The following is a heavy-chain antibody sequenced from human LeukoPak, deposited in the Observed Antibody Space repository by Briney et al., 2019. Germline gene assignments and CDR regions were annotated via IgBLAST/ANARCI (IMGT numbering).Heavy chain of an antibody. J-gene: IGHJ5*01. CDR3: ARHASGSDWFDX. CDR1: GYSFTSYW. D-gene: IGHD1-26*01. V-gene: IGHV5-51*01. Sequence: GESLKISCKGSGYSFTSYWIGWVRQMPGKGLEWMGIIYPDDSDTTYSPSFQGQVTISADKSISIVYLQWTSLKASDTATYYCARHASGSDWFDXWGXGTLVT. CDR2: IYPDDSDT.